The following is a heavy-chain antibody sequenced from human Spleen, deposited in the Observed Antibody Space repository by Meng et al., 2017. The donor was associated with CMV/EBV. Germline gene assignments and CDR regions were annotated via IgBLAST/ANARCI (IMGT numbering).Heavy chain of an antibody. Sequence: GSLRLSCTVSGGSISSSSYYWGWIRQPPGKGLEWIGSIYYSGSTYYNPSLKSRVTISVDTSKNQFSLKLSSVTAADTAVYYCARDAFHGGYDSYAFDIWGQGTMVTVSS. J-gene: IGHJ3*02. CDR2: IYYSGST. CDR3: ARDAFHGGYDSYAFDI. V-gene: IGHV4-39*07. D-gene: IGHD5-12*01. CDR1: GGSISSSSYY.